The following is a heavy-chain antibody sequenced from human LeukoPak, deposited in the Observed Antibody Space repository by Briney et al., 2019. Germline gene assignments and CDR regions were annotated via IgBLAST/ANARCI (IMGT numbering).Heavy chain of an antibody. Sequence: GGSLRLSCAASGFTVSSNSRSWVRQAPGKGLEWVSVIYSGGSTYYAGSVKGRFTISRDNSKNTLYLQMNSLRAEDTAVYYCARESIVGATTVWGQGTLVTVSS. D-gene: IGHD1-26*01. CDR3: ARESIVGATTV. V-gene: IGHV3-53*01. J-gene: IGHJ4*02. CDR2: IYSGGST. CDR1: GFTVSSNS.